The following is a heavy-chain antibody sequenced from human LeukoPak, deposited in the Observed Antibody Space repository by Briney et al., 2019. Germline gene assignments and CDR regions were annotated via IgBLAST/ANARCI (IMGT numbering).Heavy chain of an antibody. CDR3: ARAHPGDYSDFQFDY. CDR2: ISSTSSTI. CDR1: GFTFSSFS. D-gene: IGHD4-11*01. V-gene: IGHV3-48*01. Sequence: GGSVRLSCAASGFTFSSFSMNWVRQAPGKGLEWVSYISSTSSTIYYADSVKGRFTISRDNAKNSLYLQMNSLRAGDTAVYYCARAHPGDYSDFQFDYWGQGTLVTVSS. J-gene: IGHJ4*02.